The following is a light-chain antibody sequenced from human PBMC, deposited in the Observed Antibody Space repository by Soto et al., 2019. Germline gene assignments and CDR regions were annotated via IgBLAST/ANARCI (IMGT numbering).Light chain of an antibody. Sequence: QSVLTQPPSASGTPGQRVTIACSGGSSNIESNTVNWYQQVPGTAPKLLVYSNNQRPSGVPDRFSGSQAGTSASLAISGLQSEDEADYYCATWDDRLNGWVIGGGTKVTVL. J-gene: IGLJ2*01. CDR1: SSNIESNT. CDR2: SNN. CDR3: ATWDDRLNGWV. V-gene: IGLV1-44*01.